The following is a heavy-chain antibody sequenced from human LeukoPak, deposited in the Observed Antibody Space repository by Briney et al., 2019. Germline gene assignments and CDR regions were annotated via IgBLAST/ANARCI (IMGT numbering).Heavy chain of an antibody. CDR3: ARVLNDGYLEDDAFDI. J-gene: IGHJ3*02. CDR2: ISYDGSNK. Sequence: GGSLRLSCAASGFTFSSYAMHWVRQAPGKGLEWVAVISYDGSNKYYADSVKGRFTISRDNSKNTLYLQMNSLRAEDTAVYYCARVLNDGYLEDDAFDIWGQGTMVTVSS. V-gene: IGHV3-30-3*01. CDR1: GFTFSSYA. D-gene: IGHD1-1*01.